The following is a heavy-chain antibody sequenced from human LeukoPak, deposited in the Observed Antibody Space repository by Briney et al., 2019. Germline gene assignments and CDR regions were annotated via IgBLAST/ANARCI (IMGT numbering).Heavy chain of an antibody. CDR1: GYTFSNHN. D-gene: IGHD2-21*01. J-gene: IGHJ4*02. CDR3: FFFFKQKTAYEIDY. V-gene: IGHV1-18*01. Sequence: ASVNVSFKASGYTFSNHNINWVRQAPGQGLEWMGWIRGYNGDTNYAQKFKGRVTMTTDTSTSTAYMERRSLRSDDTAVYYCFFFFKQKTAYEIDYWGQGTLVTVSS. CDR2: IRGYNGDT.